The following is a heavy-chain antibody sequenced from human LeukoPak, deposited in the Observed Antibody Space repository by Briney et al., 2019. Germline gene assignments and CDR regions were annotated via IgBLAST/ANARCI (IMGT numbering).Heavy chain of an antibody. CDR3: ARDYGSGGGYFDY. V-gene: IGHV4-4*02. D-gene: IGHD3-10*01. Sequence: SGTLSLTCAVSGGSISNSNWWSWVRQPPGKGLEWIGEIYHSGSTNYNPSLKSRVTISVDKSKNQFSLKLSSVTAADTAVYYCARDYGSGGGYFDYWGQGTLVTVSS. CDR2: IYHSGST. J-gene: IGHJ4*02. CDR1: GGSISNSNW.